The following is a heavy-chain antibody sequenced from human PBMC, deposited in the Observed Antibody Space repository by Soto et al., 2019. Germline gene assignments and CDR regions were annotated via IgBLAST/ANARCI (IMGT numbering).Heavy chain of an antibody. CDR1: GFTFSSYA. V-gene: IGHV3-23*01. D-gene: IGHD3-9*01. J-gene: IGHJ1*01. CDR2: INGTGRVT. CDR3: AKDVHYDIATGIEYFHR. Sequence: EVQLLESGGGLVQPWGSLKLSCAASGFTFSSYAMSWVRQAPGKGLEWVSGINGTGRVTKYAESVKGRFTISRDNPKSTLFLQMNSLRPEDTAVYYCAKDVHYDIATGIEYFHRWGQGTLVTVSS.